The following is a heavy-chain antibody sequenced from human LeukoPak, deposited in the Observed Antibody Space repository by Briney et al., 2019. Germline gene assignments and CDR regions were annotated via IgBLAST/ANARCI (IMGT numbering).Heavy chain of an antibody. Sequence: ASVRVSCKASGYTFSGYYMHWVRQAPGQGLEWMGWINPNSGGTNYAQKFQGRVTMTRDTSISTAYMELSRLRSDDTAVYYCARGYPLSTTAAGTYFQHWGQGTLVTVSS. D-gene: IGHD6-13*01. CDR1: GYTFSGYY. CDR3: ARGYPLSTTAAGTYFQH. J-gene: IGHJ1*01. V-gene: IGHV1-2*02. CDR2: INPNSGGT.